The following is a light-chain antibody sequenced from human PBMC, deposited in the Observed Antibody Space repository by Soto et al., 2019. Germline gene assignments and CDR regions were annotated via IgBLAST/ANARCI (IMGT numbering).Light chain of an antibody. CDR2: DVS. V-gene: IGLV2-14*03. CDR3: SSYTPSSTVV. Sequence: QSVLTQPASVSGSPGQSITISCTGTSSDVGAYYYVSWYQQHPGTAPKLLIYDVSNRPSGVSNRFSGSKSGNTASLTISGVQAEDEADYYCSSYTPSSTVVFGGGTKLTVL. J-gene: IGLJ3*02. CDR1: SSDVGAYYY.